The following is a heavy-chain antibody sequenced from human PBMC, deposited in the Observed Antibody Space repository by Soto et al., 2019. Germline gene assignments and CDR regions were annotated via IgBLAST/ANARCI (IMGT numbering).Heavy chain of an antibody. J-gene: IGHJ6*02. V-gene: IGHV4-31*03. CDR2: IYYSGST. Sequence: SETLSLTCTVSGGSISSGGYYWSWIRQHPGKGLEWIGYIYYSGSTYYNPSLKSRVTISVDTSKNQFSLKLSSVTAADTAVYYCARGSLRGYRGYMYYYDGMDVWGQGTTVTVSS. CDR1: GGSISSGGYY. CDR3: ARGSLRGYRGYMYYYDGMDV. D-gene: IGHD5-12*01.